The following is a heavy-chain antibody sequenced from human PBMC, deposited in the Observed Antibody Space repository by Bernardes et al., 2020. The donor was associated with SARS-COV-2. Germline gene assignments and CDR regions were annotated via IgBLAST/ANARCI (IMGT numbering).Heavy chain of an antibody. D-gene: IGHD1-7*01. CDR2: INQSGNT. J-gene: IGHJ4*02. V-gene: IGHV4-34*01. CDR1: GGSFSGSY. Sequence: SETLSLNCTVYGGSFSGSYYTWIRHSPGPGLAWIGEINQSGNTNYNPSLKSRATMSIDTSKNQFSLKLRSVTAADTAVYFCAKGGPYKWNSNLSWGQGSLVTVSS. CDR3: AKGGPYKWNSNLS.